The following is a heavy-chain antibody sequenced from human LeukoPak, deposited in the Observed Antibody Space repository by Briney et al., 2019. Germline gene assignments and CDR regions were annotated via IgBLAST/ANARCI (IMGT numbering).Heavy chain of an antibody. CDR1: GYSISSGYY. CDR2: IYHSGST. Sequence: SETLSLTCTVSGYSISSGYYWGWIRPPPGKGLEWIGSIYHSGSTYYNPSLKSRVTISVDTSKNQFSLKLSSVTAADTAVYYCAGGYYYMDVWGKGTTVTISS. V-gene: IGHV4-38-2*02. CDR3: AGGYYYMDV. J-gene: IGHJ6*03. D-gene: IGHD2-15*01.